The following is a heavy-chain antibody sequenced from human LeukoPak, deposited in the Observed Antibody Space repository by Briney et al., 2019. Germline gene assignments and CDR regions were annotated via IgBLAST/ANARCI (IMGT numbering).Heavy chain of an antibody. CDR3: ARHYYDRSDSYSFDY. CDR1: GGSISGYY. D-gene: IGHD3-22*01. J-gene: IGHJ4*02. CDR2: IFSSGST. V-gene: IGHV4-59*08. Sequence: SETLSLTCTVSGGSISGYYWSWVRQPPGKGLEWIGYIFSSGSTNYNPSLKSRVTISEDTSVNQFSLKLSSVTAADTAVYYCARHYYDRSDSYSFDYWGQGTLVTVSS.